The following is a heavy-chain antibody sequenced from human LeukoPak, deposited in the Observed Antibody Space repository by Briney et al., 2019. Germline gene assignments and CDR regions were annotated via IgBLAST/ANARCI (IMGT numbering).Heavy chain of an antibody. J-gene: IGHJ6*02. CDR1: GGSISSSSYC. D-gene: IGHD2/OR15-2a*01. V-gene: IGHV4-61*01. Sequence: SETLSLTCTVSGGSISSSSYCWSWIRQPPGKGLEWIGYIYYSGSTNYNPSLKSRVAISVDTSKNQFSLKLSSVTAADTAVYYCARDYGPSMGNYYGMDVWGQGTTVTVSS. CDR3: ARDYGPSMGNYYGMDV. CDR2: IYYSGST.